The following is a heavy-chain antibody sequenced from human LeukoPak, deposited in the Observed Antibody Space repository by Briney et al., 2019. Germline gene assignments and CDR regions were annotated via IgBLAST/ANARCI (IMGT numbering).Heavy chain of an antibody. J-gene: IGHJ4*02. Sequence: PSETLSLTCTVSGGSISSYYWSWIRQPPGKGLEWIGYIYYSGSTNYNPSLKSRVTMSADTPKNQFSLKLSSVTAADTAVYYCGRTEYYFDYWGQGTLVTVSS. D-gene: IGHD3-10*01. CDR3: GRTEYYFDY. CDR1: GGSISSYY. V-gene: IGHV4-59*01. CDR2: IYYSGST.